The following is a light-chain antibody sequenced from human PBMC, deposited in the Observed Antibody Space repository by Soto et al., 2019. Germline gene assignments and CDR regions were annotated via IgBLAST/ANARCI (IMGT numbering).Light chain of an antibody. CDR2: AAS. Sequence: DIQMTQSPDSLSAPVGVRVTITCRASQSIVSYLNWYQQKPGKDPNLLVYAASSLQSGVPSRFSGSGSGTDFTLTISTPQPEDFATYYCQETFSPPYSIGQGTKVDIK. CDR1: QSIVSY. CDR3: QETFSPPYS. J-gene: IGKJ2*01. V-gene: IGKV1-39*01.